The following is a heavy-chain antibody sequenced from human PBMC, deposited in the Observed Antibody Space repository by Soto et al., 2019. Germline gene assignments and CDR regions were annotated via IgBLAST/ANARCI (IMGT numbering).Heavy chain of an antibody. D-gene: IGHD3-3*01. CDR2: ISSSSSTI. J-gene: IGHJ6*02. CDR1: GFTFSSDS. V-gene: IGHV3-48*02. CDR3: ARAITYYDFWSGYHGMDV. Sequence: EVQLVESGGGLVQPGGSLRLSCAASGFTFSSDSMNWVRQAPGKGLEWVSYISSSSSTIYYADSVKGRFTISRDNAKNSLYLQMNSLRDEDTAVYYCARAITYYDFWSGYHGMDVWGQGTTVTVSS.